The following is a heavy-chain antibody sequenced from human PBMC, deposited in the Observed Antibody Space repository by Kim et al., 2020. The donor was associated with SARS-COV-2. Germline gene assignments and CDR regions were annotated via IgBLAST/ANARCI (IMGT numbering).Heavy chain of an antibody. Sequence: ASVKVSCKASGYTFTSYAMNWVRQAPGQGLEWMGWINTNTGNPTYAQGFTGRFVFSLDTSVSTAYLQISSLKAEDTAVYYCARDGPNIVGATGYYYGMDVWGQGTTVTVSS. J-gene: IGHJ6*02. CDR3: ARDGPNIVGATGYYYGMDV. CDR1: GYTFTSYA. D-gene: IGHD1-26*01. V-gene: IGHV7-4-1*02. CDR2: INTNTGNP.